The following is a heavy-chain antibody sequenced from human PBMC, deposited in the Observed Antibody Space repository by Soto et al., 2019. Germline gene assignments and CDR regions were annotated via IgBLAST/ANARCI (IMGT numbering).Heavy chain of an antibody. CDR2: MNPKSGQT. D-gene: IGHD5-18*01. CDR1: GYTFSSYD. V-gene: IGHV1-8*01. J-gene: IGHJ5*02. Sequence: ASVKVSCKASGYTFSSYDINWVRQASGQGLEWMGWMNPKSGQTGYASRFQGRVTMTGNTSISTAYMELSSLRSEDTAVYYCARDIGPALDWFGPWGQGTLVTVSS. CDR3: ARDIGPALDWFGP.